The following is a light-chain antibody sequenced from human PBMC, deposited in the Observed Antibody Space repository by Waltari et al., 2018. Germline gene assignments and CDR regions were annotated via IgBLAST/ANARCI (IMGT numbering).Light chain of an antibody. V-gene: IGLV6-57*03. CDR1: SGSIVNHY. CDR2: EDN. J-gene: IGLJ1*01. CDR3: QSYDSTTQV. Sequence: NFVLTQLHSVSGSPGETVIISCTRSSGSIVNHYVQWYQQRPGSAPTTLIYEDNNRASGVPDRCSGSISGSSNSASLTISGLKSEDEADYFCQSYDSTTQVFGTGTKVTVL.